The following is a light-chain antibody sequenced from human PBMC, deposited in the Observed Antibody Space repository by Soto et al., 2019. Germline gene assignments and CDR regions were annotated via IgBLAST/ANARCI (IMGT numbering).Light chain of an antibody. V-gene: IGKV4-1*01. CDR3: PEDYSTPLS. J-gene: IGKJ3*01. CDR1: RSVLYNSNNKNY. CDR2: WAS. Sequence: DIVMTQSPESLAVSLGERATINCKSSRSVLYNSNNKNYLTWYQQKPGQPPKLLIYWASTRESGVPDRFSGSGSGTDFTLTISSLQAEDVAVYYCPEDYSTPLSFGPGTKVDI.